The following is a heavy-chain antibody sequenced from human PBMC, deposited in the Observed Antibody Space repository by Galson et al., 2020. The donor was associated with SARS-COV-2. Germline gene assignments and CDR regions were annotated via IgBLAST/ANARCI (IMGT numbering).Heavy chain of an antibody. Sequence: ASVKVSCKVSGYAITKLSIHWVRQAPGKGLEWMGGFDPEDADRIYAQTFQGRFTMTEDTATETAYMHLTSLTSEDTAVYYCSTFMSTADSVEVNDWGQGTLVTVSS. J-gene: IGHJ4*02. CDR3: STFMSTADSVEVND. D-gene: IGHD2-2*01. V-gene: IGHV1-24*01. CDR2: FDPEDADR. CDR1: GYAITKLS.